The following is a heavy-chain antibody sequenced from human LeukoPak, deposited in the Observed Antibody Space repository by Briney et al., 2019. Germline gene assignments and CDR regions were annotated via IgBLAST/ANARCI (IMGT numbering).Heavy chain of an antibody. CDR1: GGSISSGGYS. Sequence: SETLSLTCAVSGGSISSGGYSWSWIRQPPGKGLEWIGYIYYSGSTYYNPSLKSRVTISVDTSKNQFSLKLSSVTAADTAVYYCATGPTCGGDCYSSFDYWGQGTLVTVSS. V-gene: IGHV4-31*11. CDR2: IYYSGST. J-gene: IGHJ4*02. CDR3: ATGPTCGGDCYSSFDY. D-gene: IGHD2-21*02.